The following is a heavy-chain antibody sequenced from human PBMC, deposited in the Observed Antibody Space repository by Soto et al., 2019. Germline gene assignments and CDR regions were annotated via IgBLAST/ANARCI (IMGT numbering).Heavy chain of an antibody. CDR1: GYTCTSYG. CDR3: ARDCYFDH. Sequence: QVQLVQSGAEVKKSGDPVRVSCKASGYTCTSYGIGWVRKAPGQGLEWMRWNRANKGNTKDAQKVQGRVTITTDASTSTAYMELRSLRSDGAAVYYCARDCYFDHWGQGTLVTVSS. J-gene: IGHJ4*02. CDR2: NRANKGNT. V-gene: IGHV1-18*01.